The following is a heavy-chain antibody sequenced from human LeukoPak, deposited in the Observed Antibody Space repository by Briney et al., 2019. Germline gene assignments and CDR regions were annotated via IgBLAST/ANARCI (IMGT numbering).Heavy chain of an antibody. Sequence: GESLKVSCKGCGYSFPSYWNGWVRQMHGKGLECMGVIYLGDSDTRYSPSFQGQVTISADKSISTAYLQWSSLKASDTAMYYCARLPYCGGDCYPNWFDPWGQGTLVTVSS. CDR3: ARLPYCGGDCYPNWFDP. V-gene: IGHV5-51*01. CDR1: GYSFPSYW. CDR2: IYLGDSDT. J-gene: IGHJ5*02. D-gene: IGHD2-21*02.